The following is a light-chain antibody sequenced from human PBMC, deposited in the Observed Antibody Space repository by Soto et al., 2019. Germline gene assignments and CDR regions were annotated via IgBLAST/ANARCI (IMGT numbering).Light chain of an antibody. CDR2: RNN. Sequence: QSVLTQPPSASGTPGQGVTISCSGSTSNIGSNYVYWYQQLPGTAPKLPIYRNNQRPSGVPDRFSGSKSGTSASLAISGPRSDDEADYFCATWDDSLNGFYVFGTGTKVTVL. V-gene: IGLV1-47*01. J-gene: IGLJ1*01. CDR1: TSNIGSNY. CDR3: ATWDDSLNGFYV.